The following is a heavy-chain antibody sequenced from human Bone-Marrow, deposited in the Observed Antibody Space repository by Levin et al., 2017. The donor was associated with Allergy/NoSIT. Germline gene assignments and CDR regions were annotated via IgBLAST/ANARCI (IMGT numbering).Heavy chain of an antibody. V-gene: IGHV3-23*01. CDR2: VNDNGAET. Sequence: GESLKISCAASGFTFSNYAMAWVRQASGGGLEWVSTVNDNGAETYYADSVKGRFTISKDISKNTLFLQMNSLRVEDTAVYYCVKAGTGTKNTYDYWGQGTQVTVSS. CDR1: GFTFSNYA. CDR3: VKAGTGTKNTYDY. J-gene: IGHJ4*02. D-gene: IGHD1-14*01.